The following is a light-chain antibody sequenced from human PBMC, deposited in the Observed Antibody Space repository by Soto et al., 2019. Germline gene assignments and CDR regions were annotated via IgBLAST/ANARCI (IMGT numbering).Light chain of an antibody. CDR3: QYDGSSPMYT. CDR1: QIVSATF. V-gene: IGKV3-20*01. CDR2: GAS. Sequence: EMVLTQSPGTLYLPPGGRATLSCRASQIVSATFLAWYQQRPGRAPRLLIYGASTRAPGIPDRFRGSGSGTVFDLAISRLQPEDFAVYYCQYDGSSPMYTFRQGTKVENK. J-gene: IGKJ2*01.